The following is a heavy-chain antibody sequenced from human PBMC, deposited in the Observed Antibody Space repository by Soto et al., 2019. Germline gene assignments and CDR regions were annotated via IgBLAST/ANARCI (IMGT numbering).Heavy chain of an antibody. CDR1: GYTFTSYG. CDR3: ARDHRKNVVVVPAAYYYYMDV. D-gene: IGHD2-2*01. J-gene: IGHJ6*03. Sequence: GASVKVSCKASGYTFTSYGISWVRQAPGQGLEWMGWINGYNGNTNYVQKLQGRVLMTTDTSTNTAYMELRSLRSDDTAVYYCARDHRKNVVVVPAAYYYYMDVWGKGTTVTVSS. CDR2: INGYNGNT. V-gene: IGHV1-18*01.